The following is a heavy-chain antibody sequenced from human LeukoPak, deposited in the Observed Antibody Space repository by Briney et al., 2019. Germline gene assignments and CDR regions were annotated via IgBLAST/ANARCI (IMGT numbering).Heavy chain of an antibody. V-gene: IGHV3-21*01. J-gene: IGHJ4*02. CDR3: ARGRGYSYVYVY. CDR1: GFTFSSYS. Sequence: GGSLRLSCAASGFTFSSYSMNWVRQAPGKGLEWVSSTSSSSSYIYYADSVKGRFTISRDNAKNSLYLQMNSLRAEDTAVYYCARGRGYSYVYVYWGQGTLVTVSS. D-gene: IGHD5-18*01. CDR2: TSSSSSYI.